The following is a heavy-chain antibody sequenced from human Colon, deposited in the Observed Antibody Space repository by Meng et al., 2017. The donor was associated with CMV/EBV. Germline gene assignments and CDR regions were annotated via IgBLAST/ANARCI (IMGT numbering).Heavy chain of an antibody. CDR2: ISKSDTYI. D-gene: IGHD3-16*01. CDR3: VTYAQEASFEY. J-gene: IGHJ4*02. Sequence: EVRLGESGGGLVKPGGSLRLSCEVSGFPFSDYSMNWFCQAPGKGLEWVSSISKSDTYIFYKDSVKGRFTISRDNARNSVYLQMNSLRVEDTAVYYCVTYAQEASFEYWGQGTLVTVSS. V-gene: IGHV3-21*01. CDR1: GFPFSDYS.